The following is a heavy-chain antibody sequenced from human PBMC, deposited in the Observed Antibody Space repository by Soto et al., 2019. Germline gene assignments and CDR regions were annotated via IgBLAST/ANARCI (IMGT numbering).Heavy chain of an antibody. CDR3: GTSSRKDYHFAMDG. V-gene: IGHV3-53*02. J-gene: IGHJ6*02. Sequence: EVQLVETGGGLIQPGGSLRLSCAASGFSVSSSAMSWVRQVPGEGLEWVSVIYSGGSTHDGDYVKGRFSVSRDTSKNTVDLQMNSIRVDDTAVYYCGTSSRKDYHFAMDGWGQGTAVTVSS. D-gene: IGHD6-6*01. CDR1: GFSVSSSA. CDR2: IYSGGST.